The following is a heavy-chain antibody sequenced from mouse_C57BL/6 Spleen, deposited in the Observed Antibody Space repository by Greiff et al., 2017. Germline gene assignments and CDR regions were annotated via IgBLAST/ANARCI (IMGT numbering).Heavy chain of an antibody. V-gene: IGHV1-55*01. CDR3: AREWNYGSSYEEYFDD. D-gene: IGHD1-1*01. J-gene: IGHJ2*01. CDR2: IYPGSGST. Sequence: QVQLQQPGAELVKPGASVKMSCKASGYTFTSYWITWVKQRPGQGLEWIGDIYPGSGSTNYNEKFKSKATLTVDTSSSTAYIQHSSLTSEDSAVYYCAREWNYGSSYEEYFDDWGQGTTLTVSS. CDR1: GYTFTSYW.